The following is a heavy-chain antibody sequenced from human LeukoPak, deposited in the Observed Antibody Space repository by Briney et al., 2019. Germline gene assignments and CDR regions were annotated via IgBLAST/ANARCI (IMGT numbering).Heavy chain of an antibody. CDR3: AKHNSGNFIYFDS. J-gene: IGHJ4*02. CDR2: VTGGAVAT. D-gene: IGHD1-26*01. Sequence: GGSLRLSCAASGFNFRSYAMSWVRQAPGKGLEWVSTVTGGAVATYYADSVRGRHTISRDNSKNTLYLQMNGLGAEDTAVYYCAKHNSGNFIYFDSWGQGALVTVSS. V-gene: IGHV3-23*01. CDR1: GFNFRSYA.